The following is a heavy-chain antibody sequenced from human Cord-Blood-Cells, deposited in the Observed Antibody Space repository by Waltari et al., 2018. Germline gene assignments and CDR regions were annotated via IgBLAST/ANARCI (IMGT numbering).Heavy chain of an antibody. Sequence: AISWVRQAPGQGLEWMGGIIPIFGTANYAQKFQGRVTITADESTSTAYMEMSSLRSEDTAVYYCAMGVEYSSSSAFAIWGQGTMVTVSS. CDR1: A. CDR3: AMGVEYSSSSAFAI. V-gene: IGHV1-69*01. D-gene: IGHD6-6*01. CDR2: IIPIFGTA. J-gene: IGHJ3*02.